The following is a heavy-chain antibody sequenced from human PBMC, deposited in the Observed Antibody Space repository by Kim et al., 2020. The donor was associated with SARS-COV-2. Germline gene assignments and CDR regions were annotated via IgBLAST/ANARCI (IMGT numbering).Heavy chain of an antibody. Sequence: SETLSLTCTVSGGSISSGSYYWSWIRQPAGKGLEWIGRIYTSGSTNYNPSLKSRVTISVDTSKNQFSLKLSSVTAADTAVYYCARWEGQWLAYFDLWGRGTLVTVSS. CDR2: IYTSGST. CDR1: GGSISSGSYY. CDR3: ARWEGQWLAYFDL. V-gene: IGHV4-61*02. D-gene: IGHD6-19*01. J-gene: IGHJ2*01.